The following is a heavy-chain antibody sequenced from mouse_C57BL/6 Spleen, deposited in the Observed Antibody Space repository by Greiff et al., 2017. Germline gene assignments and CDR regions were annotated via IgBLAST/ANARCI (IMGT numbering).Heavy chain of an antibody. D-gene: IGHD2-4*01. CDR2: IDPETGGT. J-gene: IGHJ2*01. CDR1: GYTFTDYE. V-gene: IGHV1-15*01. CDR3: TRRRDYGENFDY. Sequence: QVQLKQSGAELVRPGASVTLSCKASGYTFTDYEMHWVKQTPVHGLEWIGAIDPETGGTAYNQKFKGKAILTADKSSSTAYMELRSLTSEDSAVYYCTRRRDYGENFDYWGQGTTLTVSS.